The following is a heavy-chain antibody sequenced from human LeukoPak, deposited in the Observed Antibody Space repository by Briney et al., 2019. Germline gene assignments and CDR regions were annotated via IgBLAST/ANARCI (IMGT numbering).Heavy chain of an antibody. V-gene: IGHV4-30-2*01. D-gene: IGHD3-10*01. J-gene: IGHJ4*02. Sequence: SETLSLTCTVSGGSISSGDYYWSWIRQPPGKGLECIGYIYHSGSTYYNPSLKSRVTISVDRSRNQFSLKLSSVTAADTAVYYCAGPGTYYFDYWGQGTLVTVSS. CDR1: GGSISSGDYY. CDR3: AGPGTYYFDY. CDR2: IYHSGST.